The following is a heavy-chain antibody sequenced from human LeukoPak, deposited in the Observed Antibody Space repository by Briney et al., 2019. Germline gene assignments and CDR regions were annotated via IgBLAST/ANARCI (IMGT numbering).Heavy chain of an antibody. CDR1: GGSISSYY. V-gene: IGHV4-59*01. CDR3: ARGGCSGGSCYSGPNYYYYGMDV. CDR2: IYYSGST. Sequence: PSETLSLTCTVSGGSISSYYWSWIRQPPGNGLEWIGYIYYSGSTNYSPSLKSRVTISVDTSKNQFSLKLSSVTAADTAVYYCARGGCSGGSCYSGPNYYYYGMDVWGQGTTVTVSS. J-gene: IGHJ6*02. D-gene: IGHD2-15*01.